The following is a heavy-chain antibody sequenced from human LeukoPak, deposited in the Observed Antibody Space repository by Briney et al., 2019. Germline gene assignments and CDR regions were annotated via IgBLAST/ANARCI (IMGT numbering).Heavy chain of an antibody. CDR3: ARAAFGIAAAGRGAFDI. D-gene: IGHD6-13*01. Sequence: PGGSLRLSCAASGFIFSSYSMNWVRQAPGKGLEWVSYISSSGSTIYYADSVKGRFTISRDNSKNTLYLQMNSLRAEDTAVYYCARAAFGIAAAGRGAFDIWGQGTMVTVSS. CDR2: ISSSGSTI. J-gene: IGHJ3*02. CDR1: GFIFSSYS. V-gene: IGHV3-48*01.